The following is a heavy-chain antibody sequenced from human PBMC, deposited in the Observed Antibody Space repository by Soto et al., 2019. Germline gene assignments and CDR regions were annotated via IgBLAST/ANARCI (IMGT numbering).Heavy chain of an antibody. CDR2: ISGTGGST. J-gene: IGHJ4*02. CDR1: GFTCNEYA. Sequence: GGSLRLSCEVSGFTCNEYAVSGVRQEKGKGRGWVATISGTGGSTYYADSVKGGFTISRDNSKNTLYLQMNSLRVEDTAVYYCAKDRLGGNFDYWGQGTQVTVSS. CDR3: AKDRLGGNFDY. V-gene: IGHV3-23*01.